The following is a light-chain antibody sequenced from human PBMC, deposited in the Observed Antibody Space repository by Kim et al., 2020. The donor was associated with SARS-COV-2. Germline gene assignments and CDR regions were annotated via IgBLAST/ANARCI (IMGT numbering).Light chain of an antibody. V-gene: IGLV4-69*01. Sequence: QLVLTQSPSASASLGASVKLTCTLSSGHSSYAIAWHQQQPEKGPRYLMKLNSDGSHRKGDGIPDRFSGSSSGAERYLTISSLQSEDEADYYCQTWGSGIHVVFGGGTQLTVL. J-gene: IGLJ2*01. CDR3: QTWGSGIHVV. CDR1: SGHSSYA. CDR2: LNSDGSH.